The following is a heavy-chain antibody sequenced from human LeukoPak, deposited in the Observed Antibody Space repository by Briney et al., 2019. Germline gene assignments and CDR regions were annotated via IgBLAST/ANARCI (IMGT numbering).Heavy chain of an antibody. V-gene: IGHV3-23*01. J-gene: IGHJ4*02. D-gene: IGHD4-17*01. Sequence: GGSLRLSCAASGFTFSSYAMSWVRQAPGKGLEWVSTISGSGSVTYYADSVKGRFTISRDNSRNTLYLQTNSLRADDTAVYYCARAGNYYGDYDYWGQGTLVTVSS. CDR3: ARAGNYYGDYDY. CDR2: ISGSGSVT. CDR1: GFTFSSYA.